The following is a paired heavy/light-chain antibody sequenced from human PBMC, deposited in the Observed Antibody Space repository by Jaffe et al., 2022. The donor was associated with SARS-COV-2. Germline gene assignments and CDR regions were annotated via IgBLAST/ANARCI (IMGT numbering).Light chain of an antibody. Sequence: DIVMTQSPDSLAVSLGERATINCKSSQSVLYSSNNKNYLAWYQQKPGQPPKLLIYWASTRESGVPDRFSGSGSGTDFTLTISSLQAEDVAVYYCQQYYYTPRTFGQGTKVEIK. CDR1: QSVLYSSNNKNY. CDR2: WAS. V-gene: IGKV4-1*01. CDR3: QQYYYTPRT. J-gene: IGKJ1*01.
Heavy chain of an antibody. J-gene: IGHJ6*02. CDR3: ARDSPDPAAGTSKYDYYYGMDV. CDR2: ISAYNGNT. D-gene: IGHD6-13*01. V-gene: IGHV1-18*01. CDR1: DYSFTTYG. Sequence: QVQLVQSGAEVKKPGASVKVSCKASDYSFTTYGISWVRQAPGQGLEWMGWISAYNGNTNYAQNLQGRVTMTTDTSTSTVYMELRSLRSDDTAIYYCARDSPDPAAGTSKYDYYYGMDVWGQGTTVTVSS.